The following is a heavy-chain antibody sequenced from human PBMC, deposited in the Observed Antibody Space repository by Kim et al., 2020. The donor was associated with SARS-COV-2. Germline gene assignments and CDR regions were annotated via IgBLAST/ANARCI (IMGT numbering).Heavy chain of an antibody. Sequence: YAQAVKGRFTISRDNSKNTLYLQMNSRRAEDTAVYYCAKPALSIAAPFDYWGQGTLVTVSS. CDR3: AKPALSIAAPFDY. V-gene: IGHV3-33*06. D-gene: IGHD6-25*01. J-gene: IGHJ4*02.